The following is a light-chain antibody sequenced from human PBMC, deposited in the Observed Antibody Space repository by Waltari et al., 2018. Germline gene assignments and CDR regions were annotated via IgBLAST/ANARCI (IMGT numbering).Light chain of an antibody. V-gene: IGLV6-57*04. CDR2: EDN. J-gene: IGLJ3*02. Sequence: NFMLPQPPSVSESPGKTIIISCIRSSGNLASHYVQWYQQRPGSAPTPVIYEDNQRPSGVPDRFSGSIDSSSNSASLTISGLKTEDEADYYCQSYDSSNQVFGGGTKLTVL. CDR3: QSYDSSNQV. CDR1: SGNLASHY.